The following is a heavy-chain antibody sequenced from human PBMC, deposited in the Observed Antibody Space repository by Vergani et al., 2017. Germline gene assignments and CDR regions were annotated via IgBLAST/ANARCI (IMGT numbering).Heavy chain of an antibody. CDR3: AKNGAITGTTRIAFDI. V-gene: IGHV3-30*18. Sequence: QVQLVESGGGVVQPGRSLRLSCVASGFNFRVFGMHWVRQTPGKGLEWVAVISSDGSNKYYGDSVKGRFTISRDNSKNTVYLQMSSLRAEDTAVYYCAKNGAITGTTRIAFDIWGQGTMVTVSS. CDR2: ISSDGSNK. CDR1: GFNFRVFG. D-gene: IGHD1-7*01. J-gene: IGHJ3*02.